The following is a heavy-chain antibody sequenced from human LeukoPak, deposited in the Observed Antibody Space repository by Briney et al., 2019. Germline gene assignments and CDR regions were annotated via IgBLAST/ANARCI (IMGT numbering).Heavy chain of an antibody. V-gene: IGHV1-69*13. CDR2: IIPIFGTA. Sequence: SVKVSCKASGGTFSSYAISWVRQAPGQGLEWMGGIIPIFGTANYAQKFQGRVTITADESTSTAYMELSSPRSEDTAVYYCARDGAVNDAFDIWGQGTMVTVSS. CDR1: GGTFSSYA. CDR3: ARDGAVNDAFDI. J-gene: IGHJ3*02.